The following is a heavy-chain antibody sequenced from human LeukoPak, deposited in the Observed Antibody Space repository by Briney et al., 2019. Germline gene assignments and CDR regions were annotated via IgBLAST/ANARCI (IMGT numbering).Heavy chain of an antibody. D-gene: IGHD1-7*01. CDR3: TTDRGVTGTTKYYYYYYMDV. CDR1: GFIFSNAG. J-gene: IGHJ6*03. V-gene: IGHV3-15*01. Sequence: GSLRLSCEASGFIFSNAGMSWVRQAPGKGLEWVGLIKSKPDGGTTDYAAPVKGRFTISRDDSKNTLYLQMNSLKTEDTAVYYCTTDRGVTGTTKYYYYYYMDVWGKGTTVTVSS. CDR2: IKSKPDGGTT.